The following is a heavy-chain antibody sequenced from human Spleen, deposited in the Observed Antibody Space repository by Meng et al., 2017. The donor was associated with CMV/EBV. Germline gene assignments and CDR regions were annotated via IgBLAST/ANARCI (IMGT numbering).Heavy chain of an antibody. D-gene: IGHD5-24*01. V-gene: IGHV4-4*07. CDR3: AISLKYGYNSRFGSRYYFDY. Sequence: QASVSGLVSPPAARPLTTTVSGGSISSYDWSWIRRPAWKGLAWIGRIYTSGSTNDNPSLKSRVTMSVDTSKNQFSLKLSSVTAADTAVYYCAISLKYGYNSRFGSRYYFDYWGQGTLVTVSS. CDR1: GGSISSYD. CDR2: IYTSGST. J-gene: IGHJ4*02.